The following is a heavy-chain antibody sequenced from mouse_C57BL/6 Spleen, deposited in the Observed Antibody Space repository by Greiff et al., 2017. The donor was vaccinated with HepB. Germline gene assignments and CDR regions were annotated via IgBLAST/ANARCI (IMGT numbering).Heavy chain of an antibody. CDR3: ARDFYRDYAMDY. J-gene: IGHJ4*01. CDR2: ISYDGSN. Sequence: EVQLVESGPGLVKPSQSLSLTCSVTGYSITSGYYWNWIRQFPGNKLEWMGYISYDGSNNYNPSLKNRISITRDTSKNQFFLKLNSVTTEDTATYYCARDFYRDYAMDYWGQGTSVTVSS. D-gene: IGHD2-1*01. V-gene: IGHV3-6*01. CDR1: GYSITSGYY.